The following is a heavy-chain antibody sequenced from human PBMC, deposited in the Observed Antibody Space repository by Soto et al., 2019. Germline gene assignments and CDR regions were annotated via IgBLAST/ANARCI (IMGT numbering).Heavy chain of an antibody. CDR3: ARECYSSSWYFDY. Sequence: SETLSLTCAVSGGSISSSNWWSWVRQPPGKGLEWIGEIYHSGSTNYNPSLKIRVTISVDKSKNQFSLKLTSVTAADTAVYYCARECYSSSWYFDYWGQGTLVTVSS. CDR2: IYHSGST. CDR1: GGSISSSNW. V-gene: IGHV4-4*02. D-gene: IGHD6-13*01. J-gene: IGHJ4*02.